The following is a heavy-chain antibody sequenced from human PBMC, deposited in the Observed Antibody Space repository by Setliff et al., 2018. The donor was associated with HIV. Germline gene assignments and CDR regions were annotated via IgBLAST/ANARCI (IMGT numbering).Heavy chain of an antibody. CDR2: LRPSGNT. Sequence: SETLSLTCTVSGGPFSSSSYYWGWIRQPPGKGLEWIGSLRPSGNTYYNPSLKSRVTISVDTSKNQFSLKLSSVTAADTAVYYCATLKMATIYRDFDYWGQGTLVTVSS. V-gene: IGHV4-39*07. CDR1: GGPFSSSSYY. CDR3: ATLKMATIYRDFDY. D-gene: IGHD5-12*01. J-gene: IGHJ4*02.